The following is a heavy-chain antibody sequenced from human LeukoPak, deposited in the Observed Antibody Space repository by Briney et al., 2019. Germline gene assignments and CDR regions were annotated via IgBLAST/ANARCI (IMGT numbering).Heavy chain of an antibody. CDR3: ARDTPSRRDGYDFDY. J-gene: IGHJ4*02. Sequence: APVKVSCKASGYTFTSYDINWVRQATGQGLEWMGWMNPNSGNTGYAQKFQGRVTMTRNTSISTAYMELRSLRSDDTAVYYCARDTPSRRDGYDFDYWGQGTLVTVSS. CDR2: MNPNSGNT. V-gene: IGHV1-8*01. D-gene: IGHD5-24*01. CDR1: GYTFTSYD.